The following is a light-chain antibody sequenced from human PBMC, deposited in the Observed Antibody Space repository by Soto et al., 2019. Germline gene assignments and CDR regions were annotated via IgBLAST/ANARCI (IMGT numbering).Light chain of an antibody. Sequence: DIQVTQSPPSLSASVGDRVTITCRASQYIGNYLNWYQHKPGKAPQVLIYSASTLHIGVPSRSSGSGSGTDFTLPISTLHPDDFASYYCQSNYILSWTFGQGTKV. CDR3: QSNYILSWT. CDR1: QYIGNY. V-gene: IGKV1-39*01. CDR2: SAS. J-gene: IGKJ1*01.